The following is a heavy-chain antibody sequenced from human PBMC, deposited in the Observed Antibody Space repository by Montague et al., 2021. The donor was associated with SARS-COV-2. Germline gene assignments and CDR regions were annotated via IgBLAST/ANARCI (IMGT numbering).Heavy chain of an antibody. CDR3: ARYPTSYYYVVIAAPPTPYAFDV. CDR2: IYYSGST. V-gene: IGHV4-39*07. CDR1: GGSISSSSYY. Sequence: SETLSLTCTVSGGSISSSSYYWGWIRQPPGKGLEWIGSIYYSGSTYYNPSLKSRVTISVDTSKNQFSLKLSSVTAADTAVYYCARYPTSYYYVVIAAPPTPYAFDVWGQGTMVTVSS. D-gene: IGHD3-10*02. J-gene: IGHJ3*01.